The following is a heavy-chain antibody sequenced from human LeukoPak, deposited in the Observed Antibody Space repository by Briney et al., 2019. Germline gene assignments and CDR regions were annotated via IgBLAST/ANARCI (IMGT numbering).Heavy chain of an antibody. Sequence: PGGSLRLSCAASGFTFDDYAMHWVRQAPGKGLEWVSGISWNSGSIGYADSVKGRFTISRDNAKKSLYLQMNSLRAEDTALYYCAKDIAYSGYGYGMDVWGQGTTVTVSS. D-gene: IGHD5-12*01. J-gene: IGHJ6*02. V-gene: IGHV3-9*01. CDR3: AKDIAYSGYGYGMDV. CDR2: ISWNSGSI. CDR1: GFTFDDYA.